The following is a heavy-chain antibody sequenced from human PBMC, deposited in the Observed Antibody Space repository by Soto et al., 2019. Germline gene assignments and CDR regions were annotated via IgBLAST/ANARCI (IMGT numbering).Heavy chain of an antibody. CDR2: ISSSSSYI. CDR3: ARDQFRYYYYGMDV. Sequence: GGSLRLSCAASGFTFSSYSMNWVRQAPGKGLEWVSSISSSSSYIYYADSVKGRFTISRDNAKNSLYLQMNSLRAEDTAVYYCARDQFRYYYYGMDVWGQGTTVTVSS. V-gene: IGHV3-21*01. J-gene: IGHJ6*02. CDR1: GFTFSSYS.